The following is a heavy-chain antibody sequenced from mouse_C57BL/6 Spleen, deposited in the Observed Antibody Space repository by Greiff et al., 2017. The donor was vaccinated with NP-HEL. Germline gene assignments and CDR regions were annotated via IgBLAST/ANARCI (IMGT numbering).Heavy chain of an antibody. D-gene: IGHD6-1*01. Sequence: QVQLQQSGAELMKPGASVKLSCKATGYTFTSYWIEWVKQRPGHGLEWIGEILPGSGSTNYNEKFKGKATFTAVTSSNTAYMQLSSLTTEDSAIYYCARRGGIYYAMDYWGQGTSVTVSS. CDR1: GYTFTSYW. V-gene: IGHV1-9*01. CDR3: ARRGGIYYAMDY. CDR2: ILPGSGST. J-gene: IGHJ4*01.